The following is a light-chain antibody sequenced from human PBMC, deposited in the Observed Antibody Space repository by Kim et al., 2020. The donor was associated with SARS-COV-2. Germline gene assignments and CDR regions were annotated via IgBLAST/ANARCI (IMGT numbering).Light chain of an antibody. CDR3: QQYYSYPLT. J-gene: IGKJ4*01. CDR1: QGVNTY. CDR2: GAS. Sequence: ASTGDRVTLTCRASQGVNTYLAWYQQKSGKAPKLLIFGASTLQSAVPSRFSGSGSGTDFALTINSLQTEDFAIYYCQQYYSYPLTFGGGTKVDIK. V-gene: IGKV1-8*01.